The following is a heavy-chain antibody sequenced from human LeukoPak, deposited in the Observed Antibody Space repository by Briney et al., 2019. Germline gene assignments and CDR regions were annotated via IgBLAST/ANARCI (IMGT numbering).Heavy chain of an antibody. J-gene: IGHJ4*02. V-gene: IGHV4-30-2*01. CDR2: IYHSGST. D-gene: IGHD2-15*01. CDR3: ARARVVAASYYFDY. CDR1: GGSISSGGYS. Sequence: SQTLSLTCAVSGGSISSGGYSWSWIRQPPGKGLEWIGYIYHSGSTYYNPSLKSRVTISVDRSKNQFSLKLSSVTAADTAVHYCARARVVAASYYFDYWGQGTLVTVSS.